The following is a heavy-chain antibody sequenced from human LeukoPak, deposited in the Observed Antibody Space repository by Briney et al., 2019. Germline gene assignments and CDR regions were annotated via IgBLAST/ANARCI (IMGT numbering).Heavy chain of an antibody. Sequence: GGSLRLSCVVSGFTFSDYWMHWVRQAPGKGLVWVSRINSDGSNTNYAGSVKGRFTISRDNAKNTLYLQMSSLRVEDSAVYYCASHPTPGIAAAGTFNYWGQGTLVTVSS. D-gene: IGHD6-13*01. J-gene: IGHJ4*02. V-gene: IGHV3-74*01. CDR2: INSDGSNT. CDR1: GFTFSDYW. CDR3: ASHPTPGIAAAGTFNY.